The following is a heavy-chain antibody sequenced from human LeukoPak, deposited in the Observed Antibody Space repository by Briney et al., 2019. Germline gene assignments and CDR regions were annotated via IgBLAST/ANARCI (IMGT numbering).Heavy chain of an antibody. Sequence: PSETLSLTCAVSGFSISSGYYWGWIRQPPGKGLEWIGSIYHSGSTYYNPSLKSRVTISVDTSKNQFSLKLSSVTAADTAVYYCANLYCSSTSFYTGAEYFQHWGQGTLVTVSS. CDR2: IYHSGST. V-gene: IGHV4-38-2*01. J-gene: IGHJ1*01. CDR3: ANLYCSSTSFYTGAEYFQH. CDR1: GFSISSGYY. D-gene: IGHD2-2*02.